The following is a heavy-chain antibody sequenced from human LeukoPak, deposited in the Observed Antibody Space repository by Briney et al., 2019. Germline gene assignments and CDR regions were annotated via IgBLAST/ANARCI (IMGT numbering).Heavy chain of an antibody. CDR2: IYYSGST. J-gene: IGHJ3*02. CDR3: ARDGRYYDSSGTNAFDI. D-gene: IGHD3-22*01. CDR1: GGSVSSGSYY. Sequence: SETLSLTCTVSGGSVSSGSYYWSWIRQPPGKGLEWFGYIYYSGSTNYNPSLKSRVTISVDTSKNQFSLKLSSVTAADTAVYYCARDGRYYDSSGTNAFDIWGQGTMVTVSS. V-gene: IGHV4-61*01.